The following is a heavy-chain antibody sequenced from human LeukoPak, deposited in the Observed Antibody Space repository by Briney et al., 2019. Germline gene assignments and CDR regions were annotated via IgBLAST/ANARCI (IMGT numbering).Heavy chain of an antibody. D-gene: IGHD2-15*01. V-gene: IGHV3-48*03. CDR3: ARSLGSGAA. Sequence: GGSLRLSCAASGFTFSNYEMNRVRQAPGKGLEWVSYISSSGSAIYYTDSVKGRFTISRDNAKNSLYLQMNSLRAEDTAVYYCARSLGSGAAWGQGTLVTVSS. CDR2: ISSSGSAI. J-gene: IGHJ4*02. CDR1: GFTFSNYE.